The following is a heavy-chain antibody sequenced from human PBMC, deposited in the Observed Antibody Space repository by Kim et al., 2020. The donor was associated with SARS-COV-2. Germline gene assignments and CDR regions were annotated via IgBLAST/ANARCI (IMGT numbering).Heavy chain of an antibody. CDR3: ARVTGRLLHLRYFDL. CDR2: INHSGST. J-gene: IGHJ2*01. CDR1: GGSFSGYY. D-gene: IGHD5-18*01. V-gene: IGHV4-34*01. Sequence: SETLSLTCAVYGGSFSGYYWSWIRQPPGKGLEWIGEINHSGSTNYNPSLKSRVTISVDTSKTQFSLKLSSVTAADTAVYYCARVTGRLLHLRYFDLWGRGTLVTVSS.